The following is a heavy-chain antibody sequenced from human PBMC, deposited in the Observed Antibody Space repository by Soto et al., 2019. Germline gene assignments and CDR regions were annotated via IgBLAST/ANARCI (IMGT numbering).Heavy chain of an antibody. CDR3: ARTGYSSGWYYFDY. D-gene: IGHD6-19*01. CDR2: IVVGSGNT. J-gene: IGHJ4*02. CDR1: GFTFTSSA. V-gene: IGHV1-58*01. Sequence: GASVKVSCKASGFTFTSSAVQWVRQARGQRLEWIGWIVVGSGNTNYAQKFQERVTITRDMSTSTAYMELSSLKASDTAMYYCARTGYSSGWYYFDYWGQGTLVTVSS.